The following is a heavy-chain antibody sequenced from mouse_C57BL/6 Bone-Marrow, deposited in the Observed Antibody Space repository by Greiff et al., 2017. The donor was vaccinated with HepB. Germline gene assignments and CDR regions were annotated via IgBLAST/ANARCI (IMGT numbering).Heavy chain of an antibody. V-gene: IGHV2-6*01. J-gene: IGHJ3*01. Sequence: VKLMESGPGLVAPSQSLSITCTVSGFSLTSYGVDWVRQSPGKGLEWLGVIWGVGSTNYNSALKSRLSISKDNSKSQVFLKMNSLQTDDTAMYYCASELTGGFAYWGQGTLVTVSA. CDR3: ASELTGGFAY. CDR1: GFSLTSYG. CDR2: IWGVGST. D-gene: IGHD4-1*01.